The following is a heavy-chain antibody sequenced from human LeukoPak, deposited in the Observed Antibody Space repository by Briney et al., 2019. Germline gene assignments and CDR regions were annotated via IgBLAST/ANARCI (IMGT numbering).Heavy chain of an antibody. D-gene: IGHD5-18*01. CDR1: GASISSGNYY. CDR3: ARGHTGQNWFDP. Sequence: SETLSLTCTVSGASISSGNYYWSWIRQTAGKGLEWIGRIHVTGRTDYNPSLKSRVTVSLDTAKNQYSLQLSSVSAADTAIYYCARGHTGQNWFDPWGQGTLVTVPS. V-gene: IGHV4-61*02. J-gene: IGHJ5*02. CDR2: IHVTGRT.